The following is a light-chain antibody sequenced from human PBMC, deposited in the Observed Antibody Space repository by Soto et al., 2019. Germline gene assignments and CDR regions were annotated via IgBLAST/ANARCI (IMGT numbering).Light chain of an antibody. CDR1: SSNIGAGYE. Sequence: QSALTQPPSVSGAPGQRITISCTGSSSNIGAGYEVHWYQQHPGTAPKLLVFNNNNRPSGVPDRFSGSKSGTSASLAITGLQAEDEADYYCQSYDSSLSGFYVFGTGTKLTVL. CDR2: NNN. CDR3: QSYDSSLSGFYV. J-gene: IGLJ1*01. V-gene: IGLV1-40*01.